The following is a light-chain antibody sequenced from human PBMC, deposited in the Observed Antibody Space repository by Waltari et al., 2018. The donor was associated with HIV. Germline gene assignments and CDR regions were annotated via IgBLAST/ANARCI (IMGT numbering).Light chain of an antibody. V-gene: IGLV1-44*01. CDR2: SNN. Sequence: QSVLSQPPSASGTPGQRVTISCSGSSFNIGSNTENWYQQLPGTAPNLLINSNNKRPSGVPDRFSGSKSGTSASLAISGLQSDDEADYYCASWDDSLIGPVFGGGTKLTVL. CDR1: SFNIGSNT. CDR3: ASWDDSLIGPV. J-gene: IGLJ2*01.